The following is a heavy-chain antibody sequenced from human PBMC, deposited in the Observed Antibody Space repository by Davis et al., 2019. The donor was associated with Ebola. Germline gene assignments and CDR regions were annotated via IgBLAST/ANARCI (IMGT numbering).Heavy chain of an antibody. J-gene: IGHJ6*03. CDR1: GGSTRIYN. CDR3: ARGAPLQLWRYSYYYMDV. CDR2: IHQSGST. V-gene: IGHV4-34*01. Sequence: PSETLSLTCTVSGGSTRIYNWSWIRQPPDKGLEWIGEIHQSGSTNYNPSLKSRVTMSMDSSKNQFSLKLNSLTAADTAVYYCARGAPLQLWRYSYYYMDVWGIGATVTVSS. D-gene: IGHD5-18*01.